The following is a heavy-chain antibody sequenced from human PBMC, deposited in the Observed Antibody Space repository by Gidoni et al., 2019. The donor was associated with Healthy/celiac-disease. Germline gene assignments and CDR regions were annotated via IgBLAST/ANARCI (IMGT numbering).Heavy chain of an antibody. CDR2: ISGSGGST. CDR1: GFTFSSYA. Sequence: EVQLLESGGGLVQPGGSLRLSCAASGFTFSSYAMSWVRQAPGKGLEWVSAISGSGGSTYYADSVKGRFTISRDNSKNTLYLQMNSLRAEDTAVYYCAKDQGSSSWYGGTYFDYWGQGTLVTVSS. J-gene: IGHJ4*02. V-gene: IGHV3-23*01. CDR3: AKDQGSSSWYGGTYFDY. D-gene: IGHD6-13*01.